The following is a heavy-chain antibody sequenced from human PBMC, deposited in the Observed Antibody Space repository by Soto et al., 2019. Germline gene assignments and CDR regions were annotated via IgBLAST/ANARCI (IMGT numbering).Heavy chain of an antibody. CDR2: ITGTGGNT. CDR1: GFPLSTYG. V-gene: IGHV3-23*01. CDR3: ARIRGYWYGLDV. Sequence: EVQLLESGGGLVQPGGSLRLSCAASGFPLSTYGMTWVRQAPGKGLEWVSAITGTGGNTYYVDSVKGRFTSSRDNSKNILYLQVNSPRVEDTAVYYCARIRGYWYGLDVWGQGTTVTVSS. J-gene: IGHJ6*02.